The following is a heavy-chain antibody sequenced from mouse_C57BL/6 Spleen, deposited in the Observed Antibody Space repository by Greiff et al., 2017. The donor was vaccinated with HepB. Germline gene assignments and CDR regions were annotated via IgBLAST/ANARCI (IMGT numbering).Heavy chain of an antibody. V-gene: IGHV1-19*01. J-gene: IGHJ1*03. CDR1: GYTFTDYY. D-gene: IGHD1-1*01. CDR2: INPYNGGT. Sequence: EVQLQQSGPVLVKPGASVKMSCKASGYTFTDYYMNWVKQSHGKSLEWIGVINPYNGGTSYNQKFKGKATLTVDKSSSTAYMELNSLTSEDSAVYYCARGSYYYGSSYWYFDVWGTGTTVTVSS. CDR3: ARGSYYYGSSYWYFDV.